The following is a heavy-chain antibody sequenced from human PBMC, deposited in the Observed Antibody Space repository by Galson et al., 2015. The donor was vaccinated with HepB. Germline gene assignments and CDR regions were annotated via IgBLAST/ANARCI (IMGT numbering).Heavy chain of an antibody. V-gene: IGHV3-23*01. CDR3: VKVRGSGRPFYFQY. J-gene: IGHJ4*02. D-gene: IGHD3-10*01. Sequence: SLRLSCAASGFTFSSDVMSWVRQAPGTGLEWVSDISPSGGVAYYADSVEGRFTTSRDNSRNTLYLEMDRLRVEDTALYYCVKVRGSGRPFYFQYWGQGTLVTVSS. CDR1: GFTFSSDV. CDR2: ISPSGGVA.